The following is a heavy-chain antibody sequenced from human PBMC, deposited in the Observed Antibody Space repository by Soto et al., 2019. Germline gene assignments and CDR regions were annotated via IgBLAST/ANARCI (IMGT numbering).Heavy chain of an antibody. CDR3: AKDLVVYVRDQNYYYYGMDV. CDR1: GFTFSSYA. J-gene: IGHJ6*02. CDR2: ISGSGGST. V-gene: IGHV3-23*01. Sequence: GGSLRLSCAASGFTFSSYAMSWVRQAPGKGLEWVSAISGSGGSTYYADSVKGRFTISRDNSKNTLYLQMNSLRAEDTAVYYCAKDLVVYVRDQNYYYYGMDVWGQGTTVTVSS. D-gene: IGHD3-10*02.